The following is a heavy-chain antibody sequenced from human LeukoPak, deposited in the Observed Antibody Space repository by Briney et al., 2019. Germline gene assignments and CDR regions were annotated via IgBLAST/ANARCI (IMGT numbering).Heavy chain of an antibody. V-gene: IGHV4-34*01. J-gene: IGHJ4*02. Sequence: SETLSLTCAVFGGSFSGYYWNWIRQPPGKGLEWIGEINHSGSTNYNPSLKSRVTISVDTSKNQLSLKLSSVTAADTAVYYCARGREEVCSGGSCYPFDYWGQGTLVTVSS. CDR3: ARGREEVCSGGSCYPFDY. D-gene: IGHD2-15*01. CDR2: INHSGST. CDR1: GGSFSGYY.